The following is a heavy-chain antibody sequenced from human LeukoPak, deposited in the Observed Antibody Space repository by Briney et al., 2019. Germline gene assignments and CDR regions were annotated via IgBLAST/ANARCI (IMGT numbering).Heavy chain of an antibody. Sequence: GGSLRLSCAASGFTFSNYAMSWVRQAPGKGLEWVSAIRGYDGGLSTSYADSVKGRFTISRDNSKNTLYLQMNSLRAEDTAVYYCAKDPNGDYLGAFDFWGQGTMVTVSS. CDR2: IRGYDGGLST. CDR3: AKDPNGDYLGAFDF. D-gene: IGHD4-17*01. V-gene: IGHV3-23*01. J-gene: IGHJ3*01. CDR1: GFTFSNYA.